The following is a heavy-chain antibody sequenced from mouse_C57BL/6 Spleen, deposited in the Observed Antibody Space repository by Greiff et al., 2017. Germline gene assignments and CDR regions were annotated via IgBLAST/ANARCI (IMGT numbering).Heavy chain of an antibody. V-gene: IGHV1-62-2*01. CDR2: FYPGSGSI. J-gene: IGHJ1*03. Sequence: QVQLQQSGAELVKPGASVKLSCKASGYTFTEYTIHWVKQRSGQGLEWIGWFYPGSGSIKYNEKFKDKATLTADKSSSTVYMVLSRLTSEDSAVYFCARHAYYYGSGGWYFDVWGTGTTVTVSS. CDR1: GYTFTEYT. CDR3: ARHAYYYGSGGWYFDV. D-gene: IGHD1-1*01.